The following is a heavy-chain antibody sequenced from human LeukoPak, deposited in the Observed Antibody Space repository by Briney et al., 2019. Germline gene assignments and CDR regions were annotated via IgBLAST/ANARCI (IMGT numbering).Heavy chain of an antibody. D-gene: IGHD6-13*01. CDR2: INQTGKTNYNPSLT. Sequence: SETLSLTCAVDGGSFSGFHWTWIRQTPGKGLEWIGDINQTGKTNYNPSLTNYNPSLKSRVTISVDKSKNQFSLKLCSVTAADTAVYYCARGYSSSWSLDYWGQGTLVTVSS. CDR3: ARGYSSSWSLDY. J-gene: IGHJ4*02. V-gene: IGHV4-34*01. CDR1: GGSFSGFH.